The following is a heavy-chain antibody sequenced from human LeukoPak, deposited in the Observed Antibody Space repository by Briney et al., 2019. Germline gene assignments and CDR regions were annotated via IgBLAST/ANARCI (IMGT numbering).Heavy chain of an antibody. Sequence: PPETLSLTCAVYGGSFSGYYWSWIRQPPGKGLEWIGEINHSGSTNYNPSLKSRVTISVDTSKNQFSLKLSSVTAADTAVYYCARGDYGSGSYFNNWFDPWGQGTLVTVSS. CDR2: INHSGST. J-gene: IGHJ5*02. CDR3: ARGDYGSGSYFNNWFDP. CDR1: GGSFSGYY. V-gene: IGHV4-34*01. D-gene: IGHD3-10*01.